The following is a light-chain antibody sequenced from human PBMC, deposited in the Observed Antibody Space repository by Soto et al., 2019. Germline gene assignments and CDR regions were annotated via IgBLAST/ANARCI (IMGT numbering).Light chain of an antibody. CDR1: QGVSTY. Sequence: IQVTQSPSSLSASVGDRINITCRASQGVSTYLAWYQQKPGKAPKLLIYAAYTLQSGVPSRFSGGGSGTDFTLTISSLQPEDFATYYCHQLNRNPTFGGGTKVEIK. J-gene: IGKJ4*01. CDR2: AAY. CDR3: HQLNRNPT. V-gene: IGKV1-9*01.